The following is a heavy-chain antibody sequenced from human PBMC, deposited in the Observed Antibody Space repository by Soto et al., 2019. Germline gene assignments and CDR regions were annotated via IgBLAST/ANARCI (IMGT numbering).Heavy chain of an antibody. CDR1: GFTFSNFP. Sequence: EVQLLESGGGLVQPGGSLRLSCAASGFTFSNFPMTWVRQAPGKGLEWVSAIKISAVDTYYADSVKGRFSISRDNSKNMLYLQLNSLRADATAIYYCAKDHSNFGLGPWGQGTVVTVSS. J-gene: IGHJ5*02. CDR3: AKDHSNFGLGP. CDR2: IKISAVDT. V-gene: IGHV3-23*01. D-gene: IGHD4-4*01.